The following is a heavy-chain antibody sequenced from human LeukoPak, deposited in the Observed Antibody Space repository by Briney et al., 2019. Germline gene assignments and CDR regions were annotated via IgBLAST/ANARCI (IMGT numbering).Heavy chain of an antibody. Sequence: GGSLRLSCAASGFTFSSHWMNWVRQAPGKGLEWVAFIRYDGSNKYYADSVKGRFTISRDNSKNTLYLQMNSLRAEDTAVYYCAKEAPGAFDIWGQGTMVTVSS. V-gene: IGHV3-30*02. CDR3: AKEAPGAFDI. D-gene: IGHD4/OR15-4a*01. J-gene: IGHJ3*02. CDR2: IRYDGSNK. CDR1: GFTFSSHW.